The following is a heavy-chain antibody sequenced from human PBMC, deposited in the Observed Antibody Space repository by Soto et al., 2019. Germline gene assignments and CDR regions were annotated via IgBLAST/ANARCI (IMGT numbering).Heavy chain of an antibody. CDR2: IYYSGST. J-gene: IGHJ4*02. CDR3: ARFRQYGSGSYYDY. Sequence: PSETLSLTCTVSGGSISSYYWSWIRQPPGKGLEWIGYIYYSGSTNYNPSLKSRVTISVDTSKNQFSLKLSSVTAADTAVYYCARFRQYGSGSYYDYWGQGTLVTVSS. V-gene: IGHV4-59*01. D-gene: IGHD3-10*01. CDR1: GGSISSYY.